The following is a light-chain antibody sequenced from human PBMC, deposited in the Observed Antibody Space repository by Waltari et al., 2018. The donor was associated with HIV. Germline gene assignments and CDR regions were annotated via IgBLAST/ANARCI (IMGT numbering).Light chain of an antibody. J-gene: IGLJ3*02. Sequence: SYELTQPPSVSVSPGQTARITCSGDALPKQYAYWYHQKPGQAPVLVIYKDTERPSGIPERFSSSSSGTTVTLTISGVQAEDEADYYCQSADSSGTWVFGGGTKLTVL. CDR2: KDT. CDR3: QSADSSGTWV. V-gene: IGLV3-25*03. CDR1: ALPKQY.